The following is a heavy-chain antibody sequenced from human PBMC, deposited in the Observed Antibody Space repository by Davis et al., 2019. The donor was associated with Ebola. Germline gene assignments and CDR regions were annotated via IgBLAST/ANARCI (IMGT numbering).Heavy chain of an antibody. J-gene: IGHJ3*01. V-gene: IGHV5-51*01. D-gene: IGHD1-20*01. Sequence: PGGSLRLSCKGSGYSFTSYWVVWVRQMPGKGLECMGIIFPGDSDTRYSPSFQGQVTISADKSITTAYLQWSSLKASDTAMYYCASLRRTITGMDDAFDVWGQGTMVTVSS. CDR3: ASLRRTITGMDDAFDV. CDR1: GYSFTSYW. CDR2: IFPGDSDT.